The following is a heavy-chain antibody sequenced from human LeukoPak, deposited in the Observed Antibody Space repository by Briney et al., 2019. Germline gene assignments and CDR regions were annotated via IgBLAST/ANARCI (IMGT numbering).Heavy chain of an antibody. V-gene: IGHV3-74*01. CDR2: INIDETNA. J-gene: IGHJ3*01. CDR3: GRGGDGIDV. CDR1: GIAFSNDL. Sequence: GGSLMLFGAVSGIAFSNDLRHWNRQAPGGGLVWVSRINIDETNAYADSVSGRFTISRDNAKNTLYLQMNSLRAEDTAVYFCGRGGDGIDVWGQGTTVIVSS.